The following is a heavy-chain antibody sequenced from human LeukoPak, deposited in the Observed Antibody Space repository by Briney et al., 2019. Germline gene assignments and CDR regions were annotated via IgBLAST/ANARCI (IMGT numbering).Heavy chain of an antibody. V-gene: IGHV1-46*01. CDR1: DYTFSSHY. CDR3: ATDSPKGYLTVDY. D-gene: IGHD3-16*02. Sequence: ASVKVSCKASDYTFSSHYMHWVRQAPGQGLEWMGVISPSGDATLYAQKFQGRVTMTRDTSTSTLYMDLSSLRSEDTAVYYCATDSPKGYLTVDYWGQGTLVTVSS. J-gene: IGHJ4*02. CDR2: ISPSGDAT.